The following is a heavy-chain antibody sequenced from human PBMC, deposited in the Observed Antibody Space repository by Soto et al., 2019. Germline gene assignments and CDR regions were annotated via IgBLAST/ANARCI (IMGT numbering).Heavy chain of an antibody. CDR2: IYYSGST. J-gene: IGHJ5*02. CDR1: GYSITSGYY. CDR3: AGWGAYYYDSSGQAKDNWFDP. V-gene: IGHV4-61*01. D-gene: IGHD3-22*01. Sequence: SETLSLTCAVSGYSITSGYYWGWIRQPPGKGLEWIGYIYYSGSTNYNPSLKSRVTISVDTTKNQFSLKLSSVTAADTAVYYCAGWGAYYYDSSGQAKDNWFDPWGQGTLVTVSS.